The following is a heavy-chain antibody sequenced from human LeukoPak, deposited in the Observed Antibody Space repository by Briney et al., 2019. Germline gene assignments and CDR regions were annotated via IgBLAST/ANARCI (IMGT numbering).Heavy chain of an antibody. Sequence: PSETLSLTCIVSGDSISSSSYYWVWIRQPPGKGLEWIGSISYSGSAYYIPSLKSRVTISVDTSNNQFSLNLSSVTAADTAVYYCARHKNSGVTTSYYFDYWGQGTLVTVSS. CDR1: GDSISSSSYY. D-gene: IGHD5-12*01. CDR2: ISYSGSA. CDR3: ARHKNSGVTTSYYFDY. J-gene: IGHJ4*02. V-gene: IGHV4-39*01.